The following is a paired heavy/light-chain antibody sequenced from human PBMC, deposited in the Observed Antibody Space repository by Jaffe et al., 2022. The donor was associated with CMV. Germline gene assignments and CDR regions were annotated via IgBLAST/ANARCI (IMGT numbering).Light chain of an antibody. Sequence: QSILTQPPSASGTPGQRVTISCSGSRSSIGSNAVNWYQQLPGTAPKLLIYSNNQRPSGVPDRFSGSKSGTSASLAISGLQPEDEADYYCAAYDDSLSGHGVFGGGTKLTVL. J-gene: IGLJ3*02. CDR1: RSSIGSNA. V-gene: IGLV1-44*01. CDR3: AAYDDSLSGHGV. CDR2: SNN.
Heavy chain of an antibody. CDR2: IYYTGRT. D-gene: IGHD6-13*01. J-gene: IGHJ5*02. Sequence: QVQLQESGPGLVKPSETLSLTCAISGDSINNNYWSWIRQPPGKGLEWIGYIYYTGRTNYNPSLRSRVTISIDTSKNQFSLKVTSVTAADTAVYYCARQKSTSSWYRLDLDPWGRGTLVTVSS. V-gene: IGHV4-59*08. CDR3: ARQKSTSSWYRLDLDP. CDR1: GDSINNNY.